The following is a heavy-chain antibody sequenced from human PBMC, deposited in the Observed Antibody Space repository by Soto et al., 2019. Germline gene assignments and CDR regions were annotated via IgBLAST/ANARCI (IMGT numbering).Heavy chain of an antibody. Sequence: QVRLVQSGAEVEKPGASVKVSCKASGFTFTNYYIHWVRQAPGQGLEWMGLINPSGGGTFYAQKFQGRVTVTRDTSTGTVYMELSNLRSEDKAVYFCARDSGDTTLRQWGRSFHYWGQGTLVTVSS. V-gene: IGHV1-46*01. J-gene: IGHJ4*02. D-gene: IGHD1-1*01. CDR2: INPSGGGT. CDR1: GFTFTNYY. CDR3: ARDSGDTTLRQWGRSFHY.